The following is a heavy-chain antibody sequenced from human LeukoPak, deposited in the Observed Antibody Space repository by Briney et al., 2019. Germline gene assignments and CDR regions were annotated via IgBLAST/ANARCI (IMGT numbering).Heavy chain of an antibody. CDR3: ARGDWNYVGNDY. Sequence: ASVKVSCKASGYIFTGYYMHWVRQAPGQGLEWMGWINANSGGTKYAQKFQGRVTMTRDTSISTAYMELSRLRSDDTAVYYCARGDWNYVGNDYWGQGTLVTVSS. V-gene: IGHV1-2*02. CDR1: GYIFTGYY. D-gene: IGHD1-7*01. J-gene: IGHJ4*02. CDR2: INANSGGT.